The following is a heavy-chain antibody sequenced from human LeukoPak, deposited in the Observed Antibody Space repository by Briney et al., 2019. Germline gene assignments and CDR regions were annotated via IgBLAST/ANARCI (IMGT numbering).Heavy chain of an antibody. CDR3: ARNLWFGESSDAFDM. CDR2: INPKSGGA. D-gene: IGHD3-10*01. CDR1: GYTFTDYY. V-gene: IGHV1-2*02. Sequence: GASVKVPCKASGYTFTDYYMHWVRQAPGQGLEWMGWINPKSGGANYAQKFQGRVTMTWDTSISTAYMDMSSLRSDDTAVYYCARNLWFGESSDAFDMWGQGTMVTVSS. J-gene: IGHJ3*02.